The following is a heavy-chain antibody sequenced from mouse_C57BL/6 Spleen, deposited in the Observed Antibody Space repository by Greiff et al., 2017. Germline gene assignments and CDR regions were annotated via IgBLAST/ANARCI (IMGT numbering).Heavy chain of an antibody. CDR1: GYSFTDYN. D-gene: IGHD1-1*01. CDR2: IIPNYGTT. Sequence: EVQLLQSGPELVKPGASVTISCTASGYSFTDYNMYWVKQSTGKSLEWIGVIIPNYGTTSYNQKFKGKATVTVDQSSSTEYMQLNSLTSEDSAGYYCARTSLTTVVAPYYFDYWGQGTTLTVSS. V-gene: IGHV1-39*01. CDR3: ARTSLTTVVAPYYFDY. J-gene: IGHJ2*01.